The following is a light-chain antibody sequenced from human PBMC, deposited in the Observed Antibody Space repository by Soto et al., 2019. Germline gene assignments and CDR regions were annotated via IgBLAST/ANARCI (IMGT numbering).Light chain of an antibody. V-gene: IGLV1-40*01. CDR3: QSYDSSLSGWV. CDR1: SSNIGARYD. Sequence: QLVLTQPPSVSGAPGQRVTISCTGSSSNIGARYDVHWYQQLPGTAPKLLIYGSINRPSGVPDRFAGSKSGTSASLAITGLQAEDEADYYCQSYDSSLSGWVFGGGTKVTVL. J-gene: IGLJ3*02. CDR2: GSI.